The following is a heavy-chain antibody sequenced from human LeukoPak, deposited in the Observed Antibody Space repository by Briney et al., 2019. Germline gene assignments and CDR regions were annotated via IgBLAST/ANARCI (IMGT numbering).Heavy chain of an antibody. J-gene: IGHJ3*02. Sequence: GGSLRLSCAASGFTFTSYSMSWVRQAPGKGLEWVSGTSDRGDYTYYADSVKGRFTISRDNSKNTLYLQMNSLRAEDTAVYYCARETYSGDAFDIWGQGTVVTVSS. CDR2: TSDRGDYT. D-gene: IGHD1-26*01. CDR1: GFTFTSYS. CDR3: ARETYSGDAFDI. V-gene: IGHV3-23*01.